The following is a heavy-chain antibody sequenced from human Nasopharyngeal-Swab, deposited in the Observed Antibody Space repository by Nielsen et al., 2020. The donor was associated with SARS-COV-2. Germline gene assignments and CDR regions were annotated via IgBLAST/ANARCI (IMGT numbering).Heavy chain of an antibody. J-gene: IGHJ4*02. CDR2: IVVGSGNT. V-gene: IGHV1-58*01. CDR1: GFTFTSSA. D-gene: IGHD1-7*01. Sequence: SVKVSCKASGFTFTSSAVQWVRQARGQRLEWIGWIVVGSGNTNYAQKFRERVTITRDMSTSTAYMELSSLRSEDTAVYYCAAVDITGTTSPFDYWGQGTLVTVSS. CDR3: AAVDITGTTSPFDY.